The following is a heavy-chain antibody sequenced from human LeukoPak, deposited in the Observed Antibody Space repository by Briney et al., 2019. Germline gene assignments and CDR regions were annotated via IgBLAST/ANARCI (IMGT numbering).Heavy chain of an antibody. J-gene: IGHJ4*02. V-gene: IGHV3-30*04. Sequence: PGGSLRLSCAASGFTFSSYAMHWVRQAPGKGLEWVAVISYDGSNKYYAGSVKGRFTISRDNSKNTLYLQMNSLRAEDTAVYYCAREGGRYFDYWGQGTLVTVSS. D-gene: IGHD3-16*01. CDR1: GFTFSSYA. CDR2: ISYDGSNK. CDR3: AREGGRYFDY.